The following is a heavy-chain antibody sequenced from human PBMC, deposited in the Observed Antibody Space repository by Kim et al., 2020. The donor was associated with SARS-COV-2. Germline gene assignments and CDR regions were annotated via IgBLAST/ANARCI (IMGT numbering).Heavy chain of an antibody. CDR3: ARQPPGGQQLAHEYYFDY. CDR1: GGSISSSSYY. V-gene: IGHV4-39*01. J-gene: IGHJ4*02. D-gene: IGHD6-13*01. CDR2: IYYSGST. Sequence: SETLSLTCTVSGGSISSSSYYWGWIRQPPGKGLEWIGSIYYSGSTYYNPSLKSRVTISVDTSKNQFSLKLSSVTAADTAVYYCARQPPGGQQLAHEYYFDYWGQGTLVTVSS.